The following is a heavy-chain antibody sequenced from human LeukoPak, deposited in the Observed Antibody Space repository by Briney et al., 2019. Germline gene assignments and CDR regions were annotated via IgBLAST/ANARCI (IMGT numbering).Heavy chain of an antibody. D-gene: IGHD4-17*01. Sequence: SETLSLTCTVSGGSLSRYYWSWIRQPPGKGLEWIGYIYYSGSTNYNPSLKSRVTISVDTSKNQFSLKLSSVTAADTAVYYCARDEGGDYYNWFDPWGQGTLVTVSS. CDR1: GGSLSRYY. CDR3: ARDEGGDYYNWFDP. CDR2: IYYSGST. V-gene: IGHV4-59*01. J-gene: IGHJ5*02.